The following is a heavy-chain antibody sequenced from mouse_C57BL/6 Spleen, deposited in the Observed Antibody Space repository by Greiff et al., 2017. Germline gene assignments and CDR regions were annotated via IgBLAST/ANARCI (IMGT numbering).Heavy chain of an antibody. D-gene: IGHD3-2*02. CDR1: GYSITSGYY. Sequence: EVKLQESGPGLVKPSQSLSLTCSVTGYSITSGYYWNWIRQFPGNKLEWMGYIRYDGSNNYNPSLKNRISITRDTSKNQFFLKLNSVTTEDTATYYCARGAAQGAWFAYWGQGTLVTVSA. CDR3: ARGAAQGAWFAY. V-gene: IGHV3-6*01. J-gene: IGHJ3*01. CDR2: IRYDGSN.